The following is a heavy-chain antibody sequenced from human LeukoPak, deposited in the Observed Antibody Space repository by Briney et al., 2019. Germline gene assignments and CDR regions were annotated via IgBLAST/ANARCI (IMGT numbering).Heavy chain of an antibody. CDR2: IKQDGSEK. CDR1: GFTFSSHC. D-gene: IGHD6-19*01. CDR3: ARVRIAVAVSAFDI. V-gene: IGHV3-7*01. Sequence: PGGSLRLSCGASGFTFSSHCMSWVRQAPGKGLEWVANIKQDGSEKYYVDSVKGRFTISRDNAKNSLYLQMSILRAADTAVYYCARVRIAVAVSAFDIWGQGTMVTVSS. J-gene: IGHJ3*02.